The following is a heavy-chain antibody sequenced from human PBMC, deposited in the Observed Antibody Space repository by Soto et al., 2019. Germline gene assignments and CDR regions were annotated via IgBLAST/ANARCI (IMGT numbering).Heavy chain of an antibody. D-gene: IGHD4-4*01. J-gene: IGHJ4*01. CDR2: ISSSGSTI. V-gene: IGHV3-48*03. Sequence: GGSLRLSCAASGFTFSSYEMNWVRQAPGKGLEWVSYISSSGSTIYYAASVKGRFTISRDNAKNSLYLQMDSLRPEDTAIYYCAREGVTNYTDYYFDLWGHGALVTVSS. CDR1: GFTFSSYE. CDR3: AREGVTNYTDYYFDL.